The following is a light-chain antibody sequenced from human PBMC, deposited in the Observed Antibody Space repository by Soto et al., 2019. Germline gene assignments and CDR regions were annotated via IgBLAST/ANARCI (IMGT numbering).Light chain of an antibody. V-gene: IGLV2-8*01. Sequence: QSALTQPPSASGSPGQSVTISCTGTSSDVGGFNYVSWYQQHPGKAPKLIIFEVRQRPSGVPDRFSGSKSGNTASLTVSGLQAEDEADYYCQSYDNSLSGPVVFGGGTQLTVL. CDR1: SSDVGGFNY. CDR3: QSYDNSLSGPVV. J-gene: IGLJ3*02. CDR2: EVR.